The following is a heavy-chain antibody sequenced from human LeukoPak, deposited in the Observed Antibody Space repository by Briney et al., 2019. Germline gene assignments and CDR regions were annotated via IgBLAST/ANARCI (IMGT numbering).Heavy chain of an antibody. CDR3: ASWATNDSSGYSLGY. V-gene: IGHV4-34*01. Sequence: SETLSLTCAVYGGSFGGYYWSWIRQPPGKGLEWIGEINHSGSTNYNPSLKSRVTISVDTSKNQFSLKLSSVTAADTAVYYCASWATNDSSGYSLGYRGQGTLVTVSS. CDR1: GGSFGGYY. D-gene: IGHD3-22*01. J-gene: IGHJ4*02. CDR2: INHSGST.